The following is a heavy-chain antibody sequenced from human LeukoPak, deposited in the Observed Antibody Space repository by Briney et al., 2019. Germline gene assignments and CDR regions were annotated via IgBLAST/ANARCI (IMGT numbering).Heavy chain of an antibody. CDR1: GGSISSYY. D-gene: IGHD2-15*01. Sequence: SETLSLTCTVSGGSISSYYWSWIRQPAGKGLEWIGRIYTSGSTTYNPSLKSRVTMSVDTSKNQFSLRLSSVTAADTAVYYCARGRYCSGNSCFGNDYWGQGTLVTVSS. CDR3: ARGRYCSGNSCFGNDY. J-gene: IGHJ4*02. V-gene: IGHV4-4*07. CDR2: IYTSGST.